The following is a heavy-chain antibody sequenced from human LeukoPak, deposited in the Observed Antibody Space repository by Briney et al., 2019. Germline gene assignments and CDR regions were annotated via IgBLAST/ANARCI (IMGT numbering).Heavy chain of an antibody. CDR2: IIPIFGTV. J-gene: IGHJ5*02. Sequence: GSSVKVSCKASGGTFSSYAISWVRQAPGQGLEWMGGIIPIFGTVNYAQKFQGRVTITADKSTSIAYMELSSLRSEDTAVYYCARVGYSGYLNWFDPWGQGTLVTVSS. V-gene: IGHV1-69*06. CDR1: GGTFSSYA. D-gene: IGHD5-12*01. CDR3: ARVGYSGYLNWFDP.